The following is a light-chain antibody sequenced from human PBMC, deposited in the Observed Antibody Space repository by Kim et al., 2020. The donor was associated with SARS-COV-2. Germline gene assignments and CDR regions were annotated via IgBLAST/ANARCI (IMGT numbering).Light chain of an antibody. Sequence: GHRVTITCRASQTLSTWLAWYQQKPGKAPKLLIYDAYSLESGVPSRFSGSGSGTDFTLTISSLQPDDFATYYCQQYNNYPWAFGQGTKVDI. CDR1: QTLSTW. V-gene: IGKV1-5*01. CDR3: QQYNNYPWA. J-gene: IGKJ1*01. CDR2: DAY.